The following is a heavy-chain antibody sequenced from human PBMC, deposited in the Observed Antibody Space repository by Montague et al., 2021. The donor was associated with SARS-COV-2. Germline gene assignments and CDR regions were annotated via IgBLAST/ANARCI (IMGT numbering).Heavy chain of an antibody. CDR3: AGRGGSVWGVTVSAELGY. CDR1: GGSFSGYY. CDR2: INQSGRT. V-gene: IGHV4-34*01. D-gene: IGHD3-10*01. J-gene: IGHJ4*02. Sequence: TLCLTLAVYGGSFSGYYWSWIRQPPEKGLEWIGEINQSGRTNNNPSLKSRVIISVDTSKNQFSLKLSSVTAADTAVYYCAGRGGSVWGVTVSAELGYWGQGILVIVSS.